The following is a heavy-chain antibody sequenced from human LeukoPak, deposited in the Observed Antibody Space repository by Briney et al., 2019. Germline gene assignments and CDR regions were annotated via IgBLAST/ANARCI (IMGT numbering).Heavy chain of an antibody. CDR3: ARHVEIAVAGPIEY. J-gene: IGHJ4*02. CDR2: IFFSGST. V-gene: IGHV4-39*01. CDR1: GASISNSRDY. D-gene: IGHD6-19*01. Sequence: PSETLSLTCTVSGASISNSRDYWGWIRQPPGKGREWIGSIFFSGSTYYNPSLKSRAAISVDSSKNQFSLKLSSATAADTAFYYCARHVEIAVAGPIEYWGQGTLVPVSS.